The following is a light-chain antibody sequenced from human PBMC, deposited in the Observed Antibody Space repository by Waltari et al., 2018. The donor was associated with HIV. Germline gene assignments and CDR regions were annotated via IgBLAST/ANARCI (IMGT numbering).Light chain of an antibody. CDR3: DSQDTNDKHHV. V-gene: IGLV3-19*01. CDR1: SLSRYS. CDR2: GKE. Sequence: SSDLTQDPAVSVALGQTVRITCQGDSLSRYSANWYQQKPGQAPVVVMSGKENRPSGIPDRFSGSSSENTGSLTITGAQAEDEAVYYCDSQDTNDKHHVFGTGTKVTV. J-gene: IGLJ1*01.